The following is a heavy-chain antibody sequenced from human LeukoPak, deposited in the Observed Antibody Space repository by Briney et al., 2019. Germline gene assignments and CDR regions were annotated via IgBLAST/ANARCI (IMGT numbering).Heavy chain of an antibody. V-gene: IGHV4-59*01. CDR1: GGSISSYY. Sequence: SETLSLTCTVSGGSISSYYWSWIRQPPGKGLEWIGYIYYSGGTNYNPSLKSRVTISVDTSKNQFSLKLSSVTAADTAVYYCARVGAPWAFDIWGQGTMVTVYS. D-gene: IGHD1-26*01. CDR3: ARVGAPWAFDI. CDR2: IYYSGGT. J-gene: IGHJ3*02.